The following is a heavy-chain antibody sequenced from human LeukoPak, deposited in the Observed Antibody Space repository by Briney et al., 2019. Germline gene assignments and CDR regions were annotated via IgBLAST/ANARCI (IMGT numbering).Heavy chain of an antibody. J-gene: IGHJ4*02. V-gene: IGHV3-23*01. D-gene: IGHD6-13*01. CDR2: ISGSGGST. Sequence: PGGSLRLSCAASGFTFSSYAMRWVRQAPGKGLEWVSAISGSGGSTYYADSVKGRFTISRDNSKNTLYLQMNSLRAEDTAVYYCAKALAAAGLPYFDYWGQGTLVTVSS. CDR1: GFTFSSYA. CDR3: AKALAAAGLPYFDY.